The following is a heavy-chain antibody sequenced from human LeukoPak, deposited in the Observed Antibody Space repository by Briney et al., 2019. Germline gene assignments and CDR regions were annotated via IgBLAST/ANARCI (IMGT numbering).Heavy chain of an antibody. CDR2: IYYSGST. Sequence: PSETLSLTCTVSAGSISSISYYWGWIRQPPGKGLERIGRIYYSGSTYYNPSLKSRATISVDTSKNQFSLKLSSVTAADTAVYYCARHQKVVTIFGVVTRSGWFDPWGQGTLVTVSS. CDR1: AGSISSISYY. J-gene: IGHJ5*02. V-gene: IGHV4-39*01. CDR3: ARHQKVVTIFGVVTRSGWFDP. D-gene: IGHD3-3*01.